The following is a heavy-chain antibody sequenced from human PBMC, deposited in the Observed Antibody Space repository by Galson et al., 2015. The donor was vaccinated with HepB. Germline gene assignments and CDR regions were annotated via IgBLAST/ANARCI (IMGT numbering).Heavy chain of an antibody. J-gene: IGHJ4*02. Sequence: SLRLSCAASGFIFSSHAMTWVRQAPEKGLEWVSVISGSGSSRYYADSVTGRFTISRDNSKNTVYLQMNSLRVEDTAVYYCANLTGHDSSAFYANFAYWGQGALVTVSS. CDR2: ISGSGSSR. D-gene: IGHD3-22*01. CDR1: GFIFSSHA. V-gene: IGHV3-23*01. CDR3: ANLTGHDSSAFYANFAY.